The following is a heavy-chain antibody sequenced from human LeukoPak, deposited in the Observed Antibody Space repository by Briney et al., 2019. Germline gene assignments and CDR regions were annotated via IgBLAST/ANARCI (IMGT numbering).Heavy chain of an antibody. Sequence: SETLSHTCTVSGGSISSNYWSWIRQPPGKGLEWIGHISYSGSANYNPSLKSRVTIPVDTSKNQFSLRLSSVTAADTAVYYCARQGSDYGDYVKFDYWGQGTLVTVSS. CDR1: GGSISSNY. J-gene: IGHJ4*02. V-gene: IGHV4-59*08. CDR2: ISYSGSA. CDR3: ARQGSDYGDYVKFDY. D-gene: IGHD4-17*01.